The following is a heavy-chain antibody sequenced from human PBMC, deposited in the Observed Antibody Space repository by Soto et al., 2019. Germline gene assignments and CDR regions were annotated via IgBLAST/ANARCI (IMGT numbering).Heavy chain of an antibody. CDR1: GYTFTSYA. Sequence: QVQLVQSGAEVKKPGASVKVSCKASGYTFTSYAMHWVRQAPGQRLEWMGWRNAGNGNTKYSQKFQGRVTITRDTSASTAYMELSSLRSEDTAVYYCARGQVLRFLQWLYGMDVWGQGTTVTVS. CDR2: RNAGNGNT. V-gene: IGHV1-3*01. J-gene: IGHJ6*02. CDR3: ARGQVLRFLQWLYGMDV. D-gene: IGHD3-3*01.